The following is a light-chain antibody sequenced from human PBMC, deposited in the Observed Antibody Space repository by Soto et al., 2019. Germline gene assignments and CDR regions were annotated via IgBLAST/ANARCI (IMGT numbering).Light chain of an antibody. CDR1: QSVSSTL. Sequence: EIVLTQSPVALSLSPGERATLSCRASQSVSSTLLTWYQQKPGQAPRLLIYGVSSRATGIPDRFSGSGSGTDFTLTIRRLEPEDFAVYFCQHYGDSSWTFGQGTRVEIK. V-gene: IGKV3-20*01. CDR2: GVS. J-gene: IGKJ1*01. CDR3: QHYGDSSWT.